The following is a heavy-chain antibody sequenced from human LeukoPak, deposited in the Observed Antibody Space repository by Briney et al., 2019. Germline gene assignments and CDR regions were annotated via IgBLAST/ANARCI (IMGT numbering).Heavy chain of an antibody. V-gene: IGHV4-59*01. CDR1: GGSISSYY. CDR3: ARGPDYDILTGYYGMDV. D-gene: IGHD3-9*01. CDR2: IYYSGST. Sequence: SETLSLTCTVSGGSISSYYWSWIRQPPGKGLEWIGYIYYSGSTNYNPSLKSRVTISVDTSKNQFSLKLSSATAADTAVYYCARGPDYDILTGYYGMDVWGQGTTVTVSS. J-gene: IGHJ6*02.